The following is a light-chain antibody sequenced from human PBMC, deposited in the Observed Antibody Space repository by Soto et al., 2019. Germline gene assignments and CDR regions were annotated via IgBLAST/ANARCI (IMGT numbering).Light chain of an antibody. CDR2: DVS. CDR1: SADVGGCDF. CDR3: SSFAGSHVA. J-gene: IGLJ2*01. Sequence: QSALTQPRSVSGSPGQSVTISCAGSSADVGGCDFVSWYKQHPGKAPKLIISDVSKRPSGVPDRFSGSKSGSTASLTISGLQAEDEADYYCSSFAGSHVAFGGGTKLTVL. V-gene: IGLV2-11*01.